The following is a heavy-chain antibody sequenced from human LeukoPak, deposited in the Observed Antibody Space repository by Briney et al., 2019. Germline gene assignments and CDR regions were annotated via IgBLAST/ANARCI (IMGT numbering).Heavy chain of an antibody. CDR2: IYYSGST. D-gene: IGHD6-6*01. CDR3: AGGGNSISYDY. CDR1: GGSISSSTYY. J-gene: IGHJ4*02. Sequence: SETLSLTCTVSGGSISSSTYYWGWIRQPPGKGLEWIGSIYYSGSTFYNPSLKSRVTISVDTSKNQFSLRLSSLTAADTAVYYCAGGGNSISYDYWGQGTLVTVSS. V-gene: IGHV4-39*07.